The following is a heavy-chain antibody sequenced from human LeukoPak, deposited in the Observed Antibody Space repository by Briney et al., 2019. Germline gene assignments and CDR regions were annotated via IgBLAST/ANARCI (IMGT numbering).Heavy chain of an antibody. CDR1: GFSFDDFD. V-gene: IGHV3-9*01. CDR3: AKDSDYFGSGSYYNFWDV. D-gene: IGHD3-10*01. CDR2: IGWNGRSI. Sequence: GRSLRLSCEASGFSFDDFDMHWVRHAPGKGLEWVSRIGWNGRSIHYADSVKGRFTISRDNAKNSLYLQMNSLRAEDTALYYCAKDSDYFGSGSYYNFWDVWGQGTTVTVSS. J-gene: IGHJ6*02.